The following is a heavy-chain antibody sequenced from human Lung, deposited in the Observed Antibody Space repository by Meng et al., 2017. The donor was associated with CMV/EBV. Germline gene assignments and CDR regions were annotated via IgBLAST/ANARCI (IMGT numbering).Heavy chain of an antibody. D-gene: IGHD3-10*01. Sequence: HVQLRASGPALVNPPETLSLTCSVSGDSITNHNWWAWVRQPPGKGLEWIGEIPHRGSSAYNPSLKSRVSMSIDKSKNQFSLKLTSVTAADTAVYHCLRRSGGSVWGQGTLVTVSS. CDR2: IPHRGSS. V-gene: IGHV4-4*03. J-gene: IGHJ1*01. CDR3: LRRSGGSV. CDR1: GDSITNHNW.